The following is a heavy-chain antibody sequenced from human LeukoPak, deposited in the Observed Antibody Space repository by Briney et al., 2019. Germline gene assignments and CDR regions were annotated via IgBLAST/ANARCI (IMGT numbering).Heavy chain of an antibody. V-gene: IGHV1-69*05. CDR3: ARDKQLWPPRVDY. Sequence: SVKVSCKASGGTFSSYAISWVRQAPGQGLEWMGRIIPIFGTANYAQKFQGRVTITTDESTSTAYMELSSLRSDDTAVYYCARDKQLWPPRVDYWGQGTLVTVSS. J-gene: IGHJ4*02. CDR2: IIPIFGTA. CDR1: GGTFSSYA. D-gene: IGHD5-18*01.